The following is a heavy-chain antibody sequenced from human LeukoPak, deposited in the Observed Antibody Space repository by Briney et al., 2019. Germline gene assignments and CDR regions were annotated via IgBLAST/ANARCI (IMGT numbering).Heavy chain of an antibody. D-gene: IGHD1-1*01. CDR3: ARLHGERQTYYYGMDV. CDR2: IYYSGST. CDR1: GGSISSYY. V-gene: IGHV4-59*01. Sequence: PSETLSLTCTVSGGSISSYYWSWIRQPPGKGLEWIGYIYYSGSTNYSPSLKSRVTISVDTSKNQFSLKLSFVTAADTAVYYCARLHGERQTYYYGMDVWGQGTTVTVSS. J-gene: IGHJ6*02.